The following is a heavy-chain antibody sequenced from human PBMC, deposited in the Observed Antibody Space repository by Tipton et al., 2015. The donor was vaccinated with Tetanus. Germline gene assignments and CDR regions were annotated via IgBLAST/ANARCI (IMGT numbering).Heavy chain of an antibody. CDR1: GEALVRGGYY. CDR3: ERDFGSNHIWFDP. V-gene: IGHV4-31*02. CDR2: IYHTGAA. J-gene: IGHJ5*02. Sequence: GEALVRGGYYWTWIRHLPGKGIEWIGCIYHTGAAHYNPSLKCRVTLSVDMSKNQFFLKMISLTAADTAVYFCERDFGSNHIWFDPWGQGTPVTVSS. D-gene: IGHD6-13*01.